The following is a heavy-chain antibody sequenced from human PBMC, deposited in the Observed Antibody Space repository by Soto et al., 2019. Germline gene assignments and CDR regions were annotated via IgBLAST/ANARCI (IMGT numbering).Heavy chain of an antibody. CDR1: GFAFSTYG. CDR3: ARGGSFYGSGSNDYYYYGLDV. V-gene: IGHV3-30*03. J-gene: IGHJ6*02. D-gene: IGHD3-10*01. Sequence: QVHLVESGGGVVQPGRSLTISCVGSGFAFSTYGMHWVRQAPAKGLEWVALISYDGTDKYYADSVKGRFSISRDNSKQTLSLQMDSLRPEDTAVYYCARGGSFYGSGSNDYYYYGLDVWGQGTTVTVSS. CDR2: ISYDGTDK.